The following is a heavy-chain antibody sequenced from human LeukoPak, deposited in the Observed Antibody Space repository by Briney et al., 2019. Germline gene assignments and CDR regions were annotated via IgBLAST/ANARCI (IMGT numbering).Heavy chain of an antibody. D-gene: IGHD7-27*01. CDR1: GGSISSSSYY. J-gene: IGHJ2*01. CDR3: ARGWGGWYFDL. CDR2: IYYSGST. V-gene: IGHV4-39*07. Sequence: SETLSLTCTVSGGSISSSSYYWGWIRQPPGKGLEWIGSIYYSGSTYYNPSLKSRVTISVDTSKNQFSLKLSSVTAADTAVYYCARGWGGWYFDLWGRGTLVTVSS.